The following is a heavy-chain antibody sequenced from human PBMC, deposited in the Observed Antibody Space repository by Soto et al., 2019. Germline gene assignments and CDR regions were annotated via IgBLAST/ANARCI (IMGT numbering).Heavy chain of an antibody. Sequence: VSGGSIVDGDYYWSRIRQPPGKGLEWIGHIYDSVNTYSNPSLKSRVTVSVDMSKSQFSLKLSSVTAADTAVYYCARGPSADKVDYWGQGTLVTVSS. CDR3: ARGPSADKVDY. J-gene: IGHJ4*02. D-gene: IGHD3-3*01. V-gene: IGHV4-30-4*01. CDR1: GGSIVDGDYY. CDR2: IYDSVNT.